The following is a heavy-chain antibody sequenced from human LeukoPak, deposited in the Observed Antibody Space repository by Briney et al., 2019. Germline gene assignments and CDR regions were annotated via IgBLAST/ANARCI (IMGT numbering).Heavy chain of an antibody. V-gene: IGHV3-30-3*01. CDR1: GFTFSSYA. J-gene: IGHJ4*02. CDR3: ASPAANNDY. Sequence: GRSLRLSCAASGFTFSSYAMHWVRQAPGKGLEWVAVISYDGSNKYYADSVKGRFTISRDNSKNTLYLQMNSLRAEDTAVYYCASPAANNDYWGQGTLVTVSS. D-gene: IGHD6-25*01. CDR2: ISYDGSNK.